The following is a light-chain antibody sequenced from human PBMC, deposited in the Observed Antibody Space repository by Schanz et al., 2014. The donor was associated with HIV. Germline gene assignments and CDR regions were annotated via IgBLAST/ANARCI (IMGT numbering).Light chain of an antibody. J-gene: IGLJ3*02. V-gene: IGLV1-40*01. Sequence: SVLTQPPSVSGAPGQRVTISCSGSTSNIGTGYDVHWYQQLPGTAPKLLIYRNNNRPSGVPDRFSGSKSGTSASLAITGLQAEDEADYYCQTYDYRLSGSRVFGGGTKLTVL. CDR3: QTYDYRLSGSRV. CDR2: RNN. CDR1: TSNIGTGYD.